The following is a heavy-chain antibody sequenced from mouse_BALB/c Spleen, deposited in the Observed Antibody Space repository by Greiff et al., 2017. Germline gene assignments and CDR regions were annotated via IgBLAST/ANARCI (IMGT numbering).Heavy chain of an antibody. J-gene: IGHJ2*01. Sequence: EVMLVESGGGLVKPGGSLKLSCAASGFTFSSYAMSWVRQSPEKRLEWVAEISSGGSYTYYPDTVTGRFTISRDNAKNTLYLEMSSLRSEDTAMYYCARNWDKGPFDYWGQGSTLTVSS. D-gene: IGHD4-1*01. CDR2: ISSGGSYT. V-gene: IGHV5-9-4*01. CDR3: ARNWDKGPFDY. CDR1: GFTFSSYA.